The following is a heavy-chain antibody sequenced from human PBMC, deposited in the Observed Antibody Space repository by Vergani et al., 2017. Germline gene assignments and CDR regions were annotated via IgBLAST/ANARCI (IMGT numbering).Heavy chain of an antibody. V-gene: IGHV4-34*01. CDR1: GGSFTSYN. J-gene: IGHJ6*03. D-gene: IGHD4-11*01. CDR2: IDHTGRP. Sequence: QVQLQQWGGGLLKPSETLSLTCVVNGGSFTSYNWTWIRQSPGEGLEWVGDIDHTGRPEYNPSLKSRLTISEDKARNQFSLTLNSVTATDPAIYFCARVNTETNGHLYYYYYMDVWGQGTAVTVS. CDR3: ARVNTETNGHLYYYYYMDV.